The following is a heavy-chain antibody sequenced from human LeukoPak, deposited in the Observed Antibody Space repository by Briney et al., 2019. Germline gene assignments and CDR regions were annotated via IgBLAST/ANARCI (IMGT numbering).Heavy chain of an antibody. CDR1: GFTFSTYS. J-gene: IGHJ4*02. V-gene: IGHV3-21*01. CDR2: ISSSSSYI. Sequence: GGSLRLSCAASGFTFSTYSMNWVRQAPGKGLEWVSSISSSSSYIYYADSVKGRFTISRDNAKNSLYLQMNSLRAEDTAVYYCARDPGPDFDYWGQGTLVTVSS. CDR3: ARDPGPDFDY.